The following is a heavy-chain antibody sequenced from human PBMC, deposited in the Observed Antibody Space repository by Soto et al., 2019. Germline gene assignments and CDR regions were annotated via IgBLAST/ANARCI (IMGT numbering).Heavy chain of an antibody. V-gene: IGHV3-66*01. D-gene: IGHD5-12*01. CDR1: GFTVSSNY. J-gene: IGHJ4*02. CDR3: ARGNSGYELYYFDY. Sequence: EVQLVESGGGLVQPGGSLRLSCAASGFTVSSNYMSWVRQAPGKGLEWVSVLYSGGSTYYADSVKGRFTISRDNSKNTVYLQMNTLRAEDRAVYYCARGNSGYELYYFDYWGQGTLVTVSS. CDR2: LYSGGST.